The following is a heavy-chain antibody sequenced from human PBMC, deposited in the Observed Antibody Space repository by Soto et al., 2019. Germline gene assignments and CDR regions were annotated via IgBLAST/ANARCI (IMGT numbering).Heavy chain of an antibody. J-gene: IGHJ4*02. Sequence: HPGGSLRLSCAASGFTFSSYAMSWVRQAPGKGLEWVSAISGSGGSTYYADSVKGRFTISRDNSKNTLYLQMNSLRAEDTAVYYCAKTPHYDYVWGMFDYWGQGTLVTVSS. CDR1: GFTFSSYA. V-gene: IGHV3-23*01. CDR3: AKTPHYDYVWGMFDY. D-gene: IGHD3-16*01. CDR2: ISGSGGST.